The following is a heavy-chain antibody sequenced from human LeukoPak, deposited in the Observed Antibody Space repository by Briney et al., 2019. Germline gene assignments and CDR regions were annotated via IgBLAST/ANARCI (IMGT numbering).Heavy chain of an antibody. V-gene: IGHV3-21*01. CDR3: ARDRDYYDSSGYPLDAFDI. J-gene: IGHJ3*02. D-gene: IGHD3-22*01. Sequence: PGGSLRLSCAASGFTFSRYSMNWVRQAPGKGLEWVSSISSSSSYIYYADSVKGRFTISRDNAKNSLYLQMNSLRAEDTAVYYCARDRDYYDSSGYPLDAFDIWGRGTMVTVSS. CDR1: GFTFSRYS. CDR2: ISSSSSYI.